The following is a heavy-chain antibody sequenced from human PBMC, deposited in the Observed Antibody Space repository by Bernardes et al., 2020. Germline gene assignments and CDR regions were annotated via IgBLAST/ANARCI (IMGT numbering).Heavy chain of an antibody. V-gene: IGHV3-21*01. CDR2: ISSSSSYI. J-gene: IGHJ6*04. CDR1: GFTFSSYS. CDR3: ARVAVGISPAAIDYYYYYGMDV. Sequence: GGSLRLSCAASGFTFSSYSMNWVRQAPGKGLEWVSSISSSSSYIYYADSVKGRFTISRDNAKNSLYLQMNSLRAEDTAVYYCARVAVGISPAAIDYYYYYGMDVWGKGTTVTVSS. D-gene: IGHD2-2*01.